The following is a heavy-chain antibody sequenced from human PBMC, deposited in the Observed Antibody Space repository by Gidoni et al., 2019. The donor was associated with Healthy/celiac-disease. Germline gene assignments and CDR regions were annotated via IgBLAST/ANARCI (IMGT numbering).Heavy chain of an antibody. CDR3: AKDSIAAAGTSPFVYYYMDV. D-gene: IGHD6-13*01. CDR2: ISWNSGSI. J-gene: IGHJ6*03. Sequence: EVQLVESGGGLVQPGRSLRLSCASYGFTLADSAMHWVRQAPGKGLEWVLGISWNSGSIGYADSVKGRFTISRDNAKNSLYLQMNSLRAEDTALYYCAKDSIAAAGTSPFVYYYMDVWGKGTTVTVSS. CDR1: GFTLADSA. V-gene: IGHV3-9*01.